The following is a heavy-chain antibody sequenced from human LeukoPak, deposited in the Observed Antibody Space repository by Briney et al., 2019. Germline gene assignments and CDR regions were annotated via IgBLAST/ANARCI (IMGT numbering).Heavy chain of an antibody. CDR1: GGSSSGYY. CDR2: INHSGST. V-gene: IGHV4-34*01. CDR3: FSDTLSRDAFDI. D-gene: IGHD3-3*02. Sequence: SETLSLTCAVYGGSSSGYYWSWIRQPPGKGLEWIGEINHSGSTNYNPSLKSRVTISVDTSKNQFSLKLSSVTAADTAVYYCFSDTLSRDAFDIWGQGTMVTVSS. J-gene: IGHJ3*02.